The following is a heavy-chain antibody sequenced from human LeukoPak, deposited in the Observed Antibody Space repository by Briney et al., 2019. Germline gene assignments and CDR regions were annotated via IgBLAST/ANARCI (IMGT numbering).Heavy chain of an antibody. CDR3: ARDGQYYDGSGYYHLYYYYGMDV. V-gene: IGHV3-30-3*01. CDR2: ISYDGSNK. D-gene: IGHD3-22*01. J-gene: IGHJ6*02. Sequence: PGGSLRLSCAASGFTFSSYAMHRVRQAPGKGLEWVAVISYDGSNKYYADSVKGRFTISRDNSKNTLYLQMNSLRAEDTAVYYCARDGQYYDGSGYYHLYYYYGMDVWGQGTTVTVSS. CDR1: GFTFSSYA.